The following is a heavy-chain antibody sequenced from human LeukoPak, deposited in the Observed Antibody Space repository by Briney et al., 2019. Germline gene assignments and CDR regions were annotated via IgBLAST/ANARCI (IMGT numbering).Heavy chain of an antibody. CDR2: IYYSGST. CDR1: GGSISSSSYY. D-gene: IGHD2-15*01. Sequence: SETLSLTCTVSGGSISSSSYYWGWIRQPPGKGLEWIGSIYYSGSTYYNPSLKSRVTISVDTSKNQFSLKLSSVTAADTAVYPCARGGGSYYYNWFDPWGQGTLVTVSS. J-gene: IGHJ5*02. V-gene: IGHV4-39*07. CDR3: ARGGGSYYYNWFDP.